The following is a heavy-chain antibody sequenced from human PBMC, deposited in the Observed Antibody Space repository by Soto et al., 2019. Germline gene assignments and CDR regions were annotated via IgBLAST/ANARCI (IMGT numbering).Heavy chain of an antibody. D-gene: IGHD6-13*01. V-gene: IGHV1-18*01. J-gene: IGHJ6*02. Sequence: ASVKVSCKASGYTFTSYGISWVRQAPGQGLEWMGWISAYNGNTNYAQKLQGRVTMTTDTSTSTAYMELRSLRSDDTAVYYCARDQVPGAAAGTLDSSYYYYYGMDVWGQGTTVTVSS. CDR3: ARDQVPGAAAGTLDSSYYYYYGMDV. CDR2: ISAYNGNT. CDR1: GYTFTSYG.